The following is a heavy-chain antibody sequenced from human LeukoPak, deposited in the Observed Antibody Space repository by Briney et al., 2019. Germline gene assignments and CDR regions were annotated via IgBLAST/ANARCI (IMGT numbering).Heavy chain of an antibody. CDR1: GYTFTSYG. J-gene: IGHJ4*02. D-gene: IGHD4-23*01. V-gene: IGHV1-18*01. Sequence: EASVNVSCTASGYTFTSYGISWVRQAPGQGLEWMGWISAYNGNTNYAQKLQGRVTMTTDTSTSTAYMELRSLRSDDTAVYYCARDRPDYGGARIDYWGQGTLVTVSS. CDR3: ARDRPDYGGARIDY. CDR2: ISAYNGNT.